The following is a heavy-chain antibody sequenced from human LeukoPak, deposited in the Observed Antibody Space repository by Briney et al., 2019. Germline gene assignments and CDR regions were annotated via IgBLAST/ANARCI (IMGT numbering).Heavy chain of an antibody. CDR3: ARGLRWEIDY. CDR2: MDPNSGNT. D-gene: IGHD4-23*01. V-gene: IGHV1-8*03. J-gene: IGHJ4*02. Sequence: ASVKVSCKASGYTFTSYDISWVRQATGQGLEWMGWMDPNSGNTGYAQKFQGRVTITRNTSISTAYMELSSLRSEDTAVYYCARGLRWEIDYWGQGTLVTVSS. CDR1: GYTFTSYD.